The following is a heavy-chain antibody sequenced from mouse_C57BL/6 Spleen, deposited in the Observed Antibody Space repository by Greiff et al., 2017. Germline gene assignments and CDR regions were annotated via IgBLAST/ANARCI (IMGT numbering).Heavy chain of an antibody. D-gene: IGHD2-3*01. CDR3: ARSHPDGYSPYFAY. Sequence: EVQLQQSVAELVRPGASVKLSCTASGFNIKNTYMHWVKQRPEQGLEWIGRIDPANGNTKYAPKFQGKATITADTSSNTAYLQLSSLTSEDTAIYSGARSHPDGYSPYFAYWGQGTTLTVSS. V-gene: IGHV14-3*01. CDR2: IDPANGNT. J-gene: IGHJ2*01. CDR1: GFNIKNTY.